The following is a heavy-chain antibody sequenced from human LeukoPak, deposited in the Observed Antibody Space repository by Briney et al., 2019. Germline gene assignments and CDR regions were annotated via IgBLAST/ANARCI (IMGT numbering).Heavy chain of an antibody. CDR1: GFTFSSYG. CDR2: IWYGGSNK. J-gene: IGHJ3*02. V-gene: IGHV3-30*02. D-gene: IGHD1-1*01. Sequence: GGSLRLSCAASGFTFSSYGMHWVRQAPGKGLEWVAVIWYGGSNKYYADSVKGRFTISRDNSKNTLYLQMNSLRAEDTAVYYCAKEGERAFDIWGQGTMVTVSS. CDR3: AKEGERAFDI.